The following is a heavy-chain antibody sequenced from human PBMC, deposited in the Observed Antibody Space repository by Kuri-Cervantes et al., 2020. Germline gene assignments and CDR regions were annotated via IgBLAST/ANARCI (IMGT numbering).Heavy chain of an antibody. D-gene: IGHD3/OR15-3a*01. CDR3: ARDNYHFDP. V-gene: IGHV3-30-3*01. Sequence: GGSLRLSCAASGFTFSSYAMHWVRQAPGKGLEWVAVISYDGSSKNYADSVKGRFSISRDNSKNTLYRQMNSLRAEDTAVYYCARDNYHFDPWGQGTLVTVSS. CDR2: ISYDGSSK. CDR1: GFTFSSYA. J-gene: IGHJ5*02.